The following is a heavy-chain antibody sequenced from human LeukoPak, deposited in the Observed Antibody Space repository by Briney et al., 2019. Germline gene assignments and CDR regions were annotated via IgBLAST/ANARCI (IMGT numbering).Heavy chain of an antibody. V-gene: IGHV3-53*05. Sequence: GGSLRLSCAASGFTVSSNYMSWVRQAPGKGLEWVSVIYSGGSTYYADSVKGRFTISRDNSKNTVYLQMNSLRPDDTAMYYCAKNVGRDGYNDYFDYWGQGTLVTVSS. D-gene: IGHD5-24*01. CDR1: GFTVSSNY. CDR3: AKNVGRDGYNDYFDY. CDR2: IYSGGST. J-gene: IGHJ4*02.